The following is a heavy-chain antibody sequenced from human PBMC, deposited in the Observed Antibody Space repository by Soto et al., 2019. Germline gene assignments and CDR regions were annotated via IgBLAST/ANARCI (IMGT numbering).Heavy chain of an antibody. CDR2: ISGSGGST. CDR3: AKGEAYSGSYYVNYYYYGMDV. V-gene: IGHV3-23*01. D-gene: IGHD1-26*01. CDR1: GFTFSSYA. Sequence: PGGSLRLSCAASGFTFSSYAMSWVRQAPGKGLEWVSAISGSGGSTYYADSVKGRFTISRDNSKNTLYLQMNSLRAEDTAVYYCAKGEAYSGSYYVNYYYYGMDVWGQGTTVTVS. J-gene: IGHJ6*02.